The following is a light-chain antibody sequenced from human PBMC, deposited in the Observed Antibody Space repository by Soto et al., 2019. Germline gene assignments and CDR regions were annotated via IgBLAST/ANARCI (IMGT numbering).Light chain of an antibody. CDR3: QQYGTSEII. Sequence: EIVLTQSPATLSLSPWERATLSCLASQSLTNSFIAWYQQRPGQAPRLLIYDTSSRASGIPDRFSGSGSGTDFTLTISRLETEDFAVFYCQQYGTSEIIFGQGTRLEIK. CDR2: DTS. J-gene: IGKJ5*01. CDR1: QSLTNSF. V-gene: IGKV3-20*01.